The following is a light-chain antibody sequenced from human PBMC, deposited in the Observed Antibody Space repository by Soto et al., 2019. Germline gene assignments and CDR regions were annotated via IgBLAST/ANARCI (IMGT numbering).Light chain of an antibody. CDR1: QNIINY. Sequence: DIQMTQSPSSLSASVGDRVTITCRASQNIINYLNWYQQKPGKAPQLLIYVASRLESGVPSRFSGSGSGTDFTLTISSLQPEDFATYYCQQSYNAPITFGQGTKVDIK. J-gene: IGKJ1*01. CDR2: VAS. V-gene: IGKV1-39*01. CDR3: QQSYNAPIT.